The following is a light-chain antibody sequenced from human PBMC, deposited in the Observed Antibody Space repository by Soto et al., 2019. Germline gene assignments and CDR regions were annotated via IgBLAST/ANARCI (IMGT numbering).Light chain of an antibody. Sequence: QSVLTQPRSVSGSPGQSVTISCTGTSNDASGYKYVSWYQQYPGQAPKLVIYDVSERPSGVPDRFSGSKSGNSASLSISGLQAEDEADYYCCSYSGSYVFGTGTKLTVL. CDR1: SNDASGYKY. CDR2: DVS. J-gene: IGLJ1*01. CDR3: CSYSGSYV. V-gene: IGLV2-11*01.